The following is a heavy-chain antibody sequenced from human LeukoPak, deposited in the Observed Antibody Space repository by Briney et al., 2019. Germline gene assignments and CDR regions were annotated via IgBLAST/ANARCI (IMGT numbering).Heavy chain of an antibody. J-gene: IGHJ4*02. D-gene: IGHD1-1*01. CDR3: ARGGTRFDY. CDR1: GGSISSYY. CDR2: IYYSGST. Sequence: SETLSLTCTVSGGSISSYYRSWIRQPPGKGLEWIGYIYYSGSTNYNPSLKSRVTISVDTSKNQFSLKLSSVTAADTAVYYCARGGTRFDYWGQGTLVTVSS. V-gene: IGHV4-59*01.